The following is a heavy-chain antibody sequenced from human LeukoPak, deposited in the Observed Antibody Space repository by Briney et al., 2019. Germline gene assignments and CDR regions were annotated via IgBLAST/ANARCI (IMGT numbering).Heavy chain of an antibody. J-gene: IGHJ4*02. Sequence: GRSLRLSCAASGFTFSSYGMHWVRQAPGKGLEWVAVILYDGSNKYYADSVKGRFTTSRDNSKNTLYLQMNSLRPEDTALYYCANKLSYSSGWFWGQGTLVTVSS. V-gene: IGHV3-30*18. CDR1: GFTFSSYG. CDR3: ANKLSYSSGWF. D-gene: IGHD6-19*01. CDR2: ILYDGSNK.